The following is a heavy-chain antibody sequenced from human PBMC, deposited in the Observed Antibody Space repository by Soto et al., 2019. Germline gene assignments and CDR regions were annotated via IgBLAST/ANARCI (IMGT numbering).Heavy chain of an antibody. D-gene: IGHD3-3*01. CDR1: GYSFTSYW. CDR3: ARLTYYDFWSGYYHYYGMDV. J-gene: IGHJ6*02. V-gene: IGHV5-51*01. CDR2: IYPGDSDT. Sequence: GESLKISCKGSGYSFTSYWIGWVRQMPGKGLEWMGIIYPGDSDTRYSPSFQGQVTISADKSISTAYLQWSSLKASGTAMYYCARLTYYDFWSGYYHYYGMDVWGQGTTVTVSS.